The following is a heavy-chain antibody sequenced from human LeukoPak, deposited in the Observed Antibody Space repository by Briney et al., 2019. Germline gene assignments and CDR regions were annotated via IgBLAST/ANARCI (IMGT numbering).Heavy chain of an antibody. J-gene: IGHJ4*02. Sequence: PGGSLRLSCAASGFSFSNSDMHWVRQATGKGLEWVSAIGAGADTYYPDSVKGRFTISRDNAKNSLYLQMNSLRAEDTAVYYCARVGFGEFDVDYWGQGTLVTVSS. CDR2: IGAGADT. CDR1: GFSFSNSD. V-gene: IGHV3-13*01. CDR3: ARVGFGEFDVDY. D-gene: IGHD3-10*01.